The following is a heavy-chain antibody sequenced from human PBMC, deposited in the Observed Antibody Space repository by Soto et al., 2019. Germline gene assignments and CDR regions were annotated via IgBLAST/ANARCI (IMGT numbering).Heavy chain of an antibody. CDR1: GGSISSGHHY. CDR2: IFYSGST. D-gene: IGHD5-12*01. Sequence: SETLSLTCTVFGGSISSGHHYWGWIRQPPGKGLEWVGSIFYSGSTYYSLSLQSRLTISADTSKNQFSLKLSSVTAADTAVYYCARHKWLRLPLDYWGQGTLVTVSS. J-gene: IGHJ4*02. CDR3: ARHKWLRLPLDY. V-gene: IGHV4-39*01.